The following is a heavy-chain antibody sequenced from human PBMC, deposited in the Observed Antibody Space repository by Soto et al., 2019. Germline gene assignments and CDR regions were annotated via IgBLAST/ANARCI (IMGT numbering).Heavy chain of an antibody. CDR2: ISSSGSTI. V-gene: IGHV3-48*03. D-gene: IGHD3-10*01. CDR3: ARAMVRGVYGMDF. J-gene: IGHJ6*02. Sequence: EVQLVESGGGLVQPGGSLRLSCAASGFTFSSYEMNWVSQAPGKGLECVSYISSSGSTIYYADSVKGRFTISRDNAKNSLYLQMNSLRAEDTAVYYCARAMVRGVYGMDFWGQGTTGTGSS. CDR1: GFTFSSYE.